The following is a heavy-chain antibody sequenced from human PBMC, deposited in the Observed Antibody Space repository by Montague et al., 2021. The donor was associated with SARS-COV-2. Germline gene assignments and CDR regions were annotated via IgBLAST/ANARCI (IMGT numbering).Heavy chain of an antibody. CDR3: ARISHGSGMGFDY. CDR1: GFSLSTSGMC. V-gene: IGHV2-70*11. J-gene: IGHJ4*02. CDR2: IDWDDDK. D-gene: IGHD3-10*01. Sequence: PALGKPTQTLTLTCTFSGFSLSTSGMCVSWIRQPPGKALEWLARIDWDDDKYYSTSLKTRLTISKDTSKNQVVLTMTNMDAVDTATYYCARISHGSGMGFDYWGQGTLVTVSS.